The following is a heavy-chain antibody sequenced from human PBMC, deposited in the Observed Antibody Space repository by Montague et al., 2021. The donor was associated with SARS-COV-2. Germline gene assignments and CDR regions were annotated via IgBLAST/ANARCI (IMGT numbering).Heavy chain of an antibody. CDR2: IYASGGT. CDR1: GDSISSFY. J-gene: IGHJ4*02. CDR3: GRGVVAATPVVDY. Sequence: SETLSLTCTVSGDSISSFYWNWIRQPAGKGLEWIGRIYASGGTNXNPSLKSRVTMSVDTSKNQFSLKLNSVTAADTAVYYCGRGVVAATPVVDYWGRGTLATVSS. V-gene: IGHV4-4*07. D-gene: IGHD2-15*01.